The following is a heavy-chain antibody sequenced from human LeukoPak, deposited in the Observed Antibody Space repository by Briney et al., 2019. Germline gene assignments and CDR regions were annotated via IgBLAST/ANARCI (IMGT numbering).Heavy chain of an antibody. D-gene: IGHD3-10*01. J-gene: IGHJ5*02. CDR1: GFTFSDYY. Sequence: PGGSLRLSCAASGFTFSDYYMSWIRQAPGKGLEWVSYISSSGSTIYYADSVKGRFTIYRDHAKNSLYLQMNSLRAEDPAVYYCARDRGFMVQETWFDPWGQGTLVTVSS. V-gene: IGHV3-11*01. CDR2: ISSSGSTI. CDR3: ARDRGFMVQETWFDP.